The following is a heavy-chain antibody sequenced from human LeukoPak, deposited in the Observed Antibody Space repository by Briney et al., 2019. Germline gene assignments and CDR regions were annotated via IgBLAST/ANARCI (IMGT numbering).Heavy chain of an antibody. CDR3: ARYFADAFDI. CDR1: GGSISSYY. D-gene: IGHD2/OR15-2a*01. V-gene: IGHV4-59*08. Sequence: PSETLSLTCTVSGGSISSYYWSWIRQPPGKGLEWTGYIYYSGSTNYNPSLKSRVTTSVDTSKNQFSLKLSSVTAADTAVYYCARYFADAFDIWGQGTMVTVSS. CDR2: IYYSGST. J-gene: IGHJ3*02.